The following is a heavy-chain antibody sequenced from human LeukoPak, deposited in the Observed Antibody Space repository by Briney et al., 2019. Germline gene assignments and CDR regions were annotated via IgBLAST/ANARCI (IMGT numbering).Heavy chain of an antibody. Sequence: ASVKVSCKASGYTFTSYGISWVRQAPGQGLEWMGWISAYNGNTNYAQKFQGRVIMTRNTSTSTAYMELSSLTSDDTAVYYCARGTIIEYGTPFTFDYWGQGTLATVSS. V-gene: IGHV1-18*01. J-gene: IGHJ4*02. D-gene: IGHD5-24*01. CDR1: GYTFTSYG. CDR2: ISAYNGNT. CDR3: ARGTIIEYGTPFTFDY.